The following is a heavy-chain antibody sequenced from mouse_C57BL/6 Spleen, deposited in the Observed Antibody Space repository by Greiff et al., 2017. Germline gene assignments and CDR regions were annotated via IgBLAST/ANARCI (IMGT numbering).Heavy chain of an antibody. D-gene: IGHD2-4*01. CDR3: ARAGDYDSWFAD. CDR1: GFTFSSYA. Sequence: EVLLVESGGGLVKPGASLKLSCAASGFTFSSYAMSWVRQTPEQRLEWVATISDGGSYTYYPDNVKGRCTISRDTAKNNLYLQMSNLKSEDTAMYYCARAGDYDSWFADWGQGTLVTVAA. CDR2: ISDGGSYT. J-gene: IGHJ3*01. V-gene: IGHV5-4*01.